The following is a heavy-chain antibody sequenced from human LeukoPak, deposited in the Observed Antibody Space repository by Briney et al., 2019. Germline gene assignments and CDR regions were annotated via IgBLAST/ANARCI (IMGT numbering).Heavy chain of an antibody. J-gene: IGHJ4*02. CDR2: IYYSGST. CDR3: AGASYDNSGVH. D-gene: IGHD3-22*01. Sequence: PSETLSLTCTVSGGSISSYHWSWIRQPPGKGLEWIGYIYYSGSTNYNPSLKSRVTISVDTSKNQFSLKLSSVTAADTAVYYCAGASYDNSGVHWGQGTLSPSPQ. CDR1: GGSISSYH. V-gene: IGHV4-59*01.